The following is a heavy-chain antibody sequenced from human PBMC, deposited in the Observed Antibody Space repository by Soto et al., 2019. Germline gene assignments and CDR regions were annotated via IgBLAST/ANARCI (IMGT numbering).Heavy chain of an antibody. J-gene: IGHJ6*02. CDR3: LKEGNRGYQVSYYYYYGMEG. CDR2: ISYDGSNK. D-gene: IGHD5-12*01. CDR1: GFTFSSYG. V-gene: IGHV3-30*18. Sequence: GGSLRLSCAASGFTFSSYGMHWVRQAPGKGLEWVAVISYDGSNKYYADSVKGRFTISRDNSKNTLYLQMNSLRAEDTAVYYCLKEGNRGYQVSYYYYYGMEGRGQGATV.